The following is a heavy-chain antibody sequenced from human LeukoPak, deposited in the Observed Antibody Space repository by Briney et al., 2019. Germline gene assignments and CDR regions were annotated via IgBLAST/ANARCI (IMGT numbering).Heavy chain of an antibody. Sequence: GASVKVSCKASGYTFTSYDINWVRQATGQGLEWMGWMNPNSGNTGYAQKFQGRVTMTRNTSISTAHMELSSLRSEDTAVYYCARVLARTGTTFPRGFDYWGQGTLVTVSS. CDR3: ARVLARTGTTFPRGFDY. V-gene: IGHV1-8*01. CDR1: GYTFTSYD. J-gene: IGHJ4*02. CDR2: MNPNSGNT. D-gene: IGHD1-1*01.